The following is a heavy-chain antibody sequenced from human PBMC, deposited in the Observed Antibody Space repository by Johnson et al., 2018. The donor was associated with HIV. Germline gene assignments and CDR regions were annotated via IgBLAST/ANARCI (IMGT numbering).Heavy chain of an antibody. CDR3: ARENSSGYHDAFDI. D-gene: IGHD3-22*01. V-gene: IGHV3-30*03. CDR2: ISYDGSNK. J-gene: IGHJ3*02. Sequence: QVQLVESGGGLVQPGGSLRLSCAASEFTFSSYGMHWVRQAPGKGLEWVAVISYDGSNKYYADSVKGRFTISRDNSKNTLYLQMNSLRAEDTAVYYCARENSSGYHDAFDIWGQGTLVTVSS. CDR1: EFTFSSYG.